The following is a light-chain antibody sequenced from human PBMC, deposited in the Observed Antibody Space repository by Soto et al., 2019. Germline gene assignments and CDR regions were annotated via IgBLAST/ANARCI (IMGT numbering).Light chain of an antibody. CDR3: SSFAGSRVLV. Sequence: QSDLTQPASVSGSPGQSITISCTGTSSDVGAYNYVSWYQQQPGKAPKLIIYEVSDRPSGVSNRFSGSKSGNTASLTISGRQAEDEADYYCSSFAGSRVLVLGGGTKLTVL. J-gene: IGLJ2*01. CDR1: SSDVGAYNY. V-gene: IGLV2-14*03. CDR2: EVS.